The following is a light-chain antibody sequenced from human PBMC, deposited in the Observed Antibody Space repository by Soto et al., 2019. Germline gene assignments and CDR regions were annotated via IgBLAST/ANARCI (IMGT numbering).Light chain of an antibody. CDR3: QHRSNWPLT. CDR2: DAS. CDR1: QSVHSY. V-gene: IGKV3-11*01. J-gene: IGKJ4*01. Sequence: EIALTQSAATLCLSPGEGDSLXCRASQSVHSYLAWYQQKPGQAPRLLIYDASSRAHGSPARFSGRGSVTDFTRTISSLEPEDFAVYYGQHRSNWPLTFGGGTKVDI.